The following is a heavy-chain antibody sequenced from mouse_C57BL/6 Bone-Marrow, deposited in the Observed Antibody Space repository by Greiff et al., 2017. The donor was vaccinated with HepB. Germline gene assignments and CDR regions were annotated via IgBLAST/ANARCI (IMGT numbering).Heavy chain of an antibody. CDR3: ARERDYYGSSPSWFAY. V-gene: IGHV1-69*01. J-gene: IGHJ3*01. CDR1: GYTFTSYW. CDR2: IDPSDSYT. Sequence: QVQLQQPGAELVMPGASVKLSCKASGYTFTSYWMHWVKQRPGQGLEWIGEIDPSDSYTNYNQKFKGKSTLTVDKSSSTAYMQLSSLTSEDSAVYYCARERDYYGSSPSWFAYWGQGTLVTVSA. D-gene: IGHD1-1*01.